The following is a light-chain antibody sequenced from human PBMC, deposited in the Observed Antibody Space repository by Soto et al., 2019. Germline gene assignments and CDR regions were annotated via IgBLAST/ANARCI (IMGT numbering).Light chain of an antibody. CDR3: QQYVSSPLYT. CDR1: QSVSSSY. Sequence: EIVLTQSPGTLSLSPGERATLSCRASQSVSSSYLAWYQQKPGQAPRLLIYGASSRATGIPDRFSGSGCGTYFTLTISRLEPEDFAVYYCQQYVSSPLYTFGQGTKLEIK. J-gene: IGKJ2*01. CDR2: GAS. V-gene: IGKV3-20*01.